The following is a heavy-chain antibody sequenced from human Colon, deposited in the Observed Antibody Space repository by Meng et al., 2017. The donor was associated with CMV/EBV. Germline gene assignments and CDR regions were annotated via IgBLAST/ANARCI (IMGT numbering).Heavy chain of an antibody. CDR2: VVLVSGNT. D-gene: IGHD2-21*01. CDR1: GFTFST. V-gene: IGHV1-58*01. J-gene: IGHJ4*02. Sequence: SVKVTCKASGFTFSTLQWVRQARGQRPEWIGWVVLVSGNTHFAQEFQGRVTISWDMSTSTSYMDFSTVRSDDTAVYYCVGGEGPNKYFTFWGQGTLVTVSS. CDR3: VGGEGPNKYFTF.